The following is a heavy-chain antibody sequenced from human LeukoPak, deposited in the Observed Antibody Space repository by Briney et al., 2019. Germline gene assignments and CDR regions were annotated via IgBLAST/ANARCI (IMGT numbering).Heavy chain of an antibody. D-gene: IGHD4-17*01. V-gene: IGHV3-30*18. CDR1: GFTFSSYG. CDR3: AKGGSRFVHQADYGDYGIFDY. J-gene: IGHJ4*02. CDR2: ISYDGSNK. Sequence: GRSLRLSCAASGFTFSSYGMHWVRQAPGKGLEWVAVISYDGSNKYYADSVKGRFTISRDNSKNTLYLQMNSLRAEDTAVYYCAKGGSRFVHQADYGDYGIFDYWGQGTLVTVSS.